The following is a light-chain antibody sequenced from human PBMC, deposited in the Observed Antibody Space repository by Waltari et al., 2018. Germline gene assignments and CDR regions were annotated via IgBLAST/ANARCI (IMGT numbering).Light chain of an antibody. CDR2: STN. V-gene: IGLV8-61*01. J-gene: IGLJ3*02. Sequence: TAFTLDPSSSVSPGGRVTLTCALSSDLVSPNSYPSWCQQTPGQAPRTLIYSTNTRSSGVPDRFSGSRPGNKAAFTITGAQAEDEADYYCVLYVGSGIAVFGGGTKVTVL. CDR1: SDLVSPNSY. CDR3: VLYVGSGIAV.